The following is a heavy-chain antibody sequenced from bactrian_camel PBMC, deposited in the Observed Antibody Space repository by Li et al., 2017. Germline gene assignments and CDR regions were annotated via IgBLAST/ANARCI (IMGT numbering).Heavy chain of an antibody. D-gene: IGHD3*01. CDR2: ISNGGST. CDR1: GYTYSSYY. J-gene: IGHJ6*01. V-gene: IGHV3S28*01. CDR3: ASSWGCSASQALGEMTTLHFGY. Sequence: QLVESGGGSVQAGGSLRLSCAASGYTYSSYYMNWVRQAPGKGLEWVSAISNGGSTYYADSMKGRFTISHVSHDNVKNTLSLQMTSLKPEDTAMYRCASSWGCSASQALGEMTTLHFGYWGEGTQVTVS.